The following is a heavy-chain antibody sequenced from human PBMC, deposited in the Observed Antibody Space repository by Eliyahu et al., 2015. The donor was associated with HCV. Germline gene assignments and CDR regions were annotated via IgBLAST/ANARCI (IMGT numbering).Heavy chain of an antibody. CDR1: GFTFNDYG. J-gene: IGHJ3*02. Sequence: QMQLVESGGGVVQPGRSLRLSCAVSGFTFNDYGMHWVRQAPGKGLEWVAGISNDGNKKYYADFVKGRFTISRDNSKNTLHLQLNGLRAEDTATFFCAKDTGYAYNSVYRGAFDIWGQGTVVTVSS. CDR3: AKDTGYAYNSVYRGAFDI. V-gene: IGHV3-30*18. D-gene: IGHD1-1*01. CDR2: ISNDGNKK.